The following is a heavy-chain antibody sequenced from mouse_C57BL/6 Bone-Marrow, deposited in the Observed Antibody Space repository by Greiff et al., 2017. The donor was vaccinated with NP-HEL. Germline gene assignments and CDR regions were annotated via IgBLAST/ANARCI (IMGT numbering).Heavy chain of an antibody. J-gene: IGHJ2*01. CDR3: ARGGYFDY. CDR1: GYTFTSYT. CDR2: INPSSGYT. Sequence: VQGVESGAELARPGASVKMSCKASGYTFTSYTMHWVKQRPGQGLEWIGYINPSSGYTKYNQKFKDKATLTADKSASTAYMHLSSLTSEDSAVYYCARGGYFDYWGQGTTLTVSS. V-gene: IGHV1-4*01.